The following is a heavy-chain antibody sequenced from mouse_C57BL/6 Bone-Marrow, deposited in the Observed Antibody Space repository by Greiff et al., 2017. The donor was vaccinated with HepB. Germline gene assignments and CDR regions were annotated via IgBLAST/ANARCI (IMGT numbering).Heavy chain of an antibody. V-gene: IGHV2-2*01. Sequence: VQLVESGPGLVQPSQSLSITCTVSGFSLTSYGVHWVRQSPGKGLEWLGVIWSGGSTDYNAAFISRLSISKDNSKSQVFFKMNSLQADDTAIYYCATYDGYPPYYAMDYWGQGTSVTVSS. D-gene: IGHD2-3*01. CDR2: IWSGGST. J-gene: IGHJ4*01. CDR3: ATYDGYPPYYAMDY. CDR1: GFSLTSYG.